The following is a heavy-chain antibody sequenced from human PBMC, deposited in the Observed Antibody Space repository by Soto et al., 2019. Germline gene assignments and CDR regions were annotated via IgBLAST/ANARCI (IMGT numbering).Heavy chain of an antibody. D-gene: IGHD6-6*01. V-gene: IGHV2-5*01. CDR1: GFSLSTSGVG. Sequence: SGPTLVNPTQTLTLTCSFSGFSLSTSGVGVGWIRQPPGKALEWLAHIYWSGDEHYRPSLESRLSIMKDASKNQVVLTMTNMDPVDTATYYCARGLAARPLFDFDIWGQGTMVTVSS. CDR3: ARGLAARPLFDFDI. J-gene: IGHJ3*02. CDR2: IYWSGDE.